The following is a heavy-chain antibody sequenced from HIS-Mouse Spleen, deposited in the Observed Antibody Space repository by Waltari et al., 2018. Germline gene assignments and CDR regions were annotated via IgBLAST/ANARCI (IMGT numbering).Heavy chain of an antibody. D-gene: IGHD6-19*01. Sequence: TLRESGPALVKPTQTLTLTCTFSGFSLSTSGMCVSWIRQPPGKALEWLARIDWDDDKYYSTSLKTRLTISRDTSKNQVVLTTTNMDPLDTATYYCARIAEGYTSGWYAFDYWGQGTLVTVSS. V-gene: IGHV2-70*11. CDR1: GFSLSTSGMC. J-gene: IGHJ4*02. CDR2: IDWDDDK. CDR3: ARIAEGYTSGWYAFDY.